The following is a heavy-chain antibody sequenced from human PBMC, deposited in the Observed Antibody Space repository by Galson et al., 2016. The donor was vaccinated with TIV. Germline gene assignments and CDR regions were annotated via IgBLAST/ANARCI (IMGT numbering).Heavy chain of an antibody. V-gene: IGHV3-23*01. CDR2: ISGSGDST. J-gene: IGHJ6*02. CDR1: GFTFSSYA. CDR3: AKVPSSGSYYYYAFDV. Sequence: SLRLSCAASGFTFSSYAMTWVRQAPGKGLEWISSISGSGDSTYYADSVKGRFTISRDNSKNTLFLQMNSLRVEDTAVYFCAKVPSSGSYYYYAFDVWGQGTTGTVSS. D-gene: IGHD3-22*01.